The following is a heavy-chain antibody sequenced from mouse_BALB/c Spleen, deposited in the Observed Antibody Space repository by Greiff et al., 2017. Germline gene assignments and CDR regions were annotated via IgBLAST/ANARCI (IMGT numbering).Heavy chain of an antibody. V-gene: IGHV8-8*01. CDR1: GFSLSTSGMG. Sequence: VKLMESGPGLLQPSQTLSLTCSFSGFSLSTSGMGVGWIRQPSGKGLEWLVHIWWDDVKRYNPALKSRLTNSKDTSSSHVFLKIASVDTADTATYYCARIANDGYPSWFAYWGRGTLVTVSA. CDR2: IWWDDVK. D-gene: IGHD2-3*01. J-gene: IGHJ3*01. CDR3: ARIANDGYPSWFAY.